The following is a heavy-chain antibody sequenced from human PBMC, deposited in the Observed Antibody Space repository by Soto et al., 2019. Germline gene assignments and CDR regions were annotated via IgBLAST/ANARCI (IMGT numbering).Heavy chain of an antibody. CDR2: ISGSGGST. Sequence: GGSLRLSCAASGFTFSSYAMSWVRQAPGKGLEWVSAISGSGGSTYYADSVKGRFTISRDNSKNTLYLQMNSLRAEDTAVYYCAKIEGYCSSTSCYAWFDPWGQGTLVTV. CDR3: AKIEGYCSSTSCYAWFDP. V-gene: IGHV3-23*01. D-gene: IGHD2-2*01. CDR1: GFTFSSYA. J-gene: IGHJ5*02.